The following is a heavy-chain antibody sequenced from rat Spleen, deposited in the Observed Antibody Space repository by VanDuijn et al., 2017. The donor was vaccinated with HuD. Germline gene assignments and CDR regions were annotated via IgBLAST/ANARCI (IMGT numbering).Heavy chain of an antibody. CDR3: ARPPNYGGYDY. D-gene: IGHD1-11*01. CDR2: INKDSSIT. Sequence: EVRLVESGGGLVQPGRSLKLSCAASGFNFNVYWMGWVRQAPAKGLEWIGEINKDSSITLYAPSLKDKFTISRDNAQNTLYLQMNKLVYEDTATYYCARPPNYGGYDYWGQGVMVTVSS. CDR1: GFNFNVYW. V-gene: IGHV4-2*01. J-gene: IGHJ2*01.